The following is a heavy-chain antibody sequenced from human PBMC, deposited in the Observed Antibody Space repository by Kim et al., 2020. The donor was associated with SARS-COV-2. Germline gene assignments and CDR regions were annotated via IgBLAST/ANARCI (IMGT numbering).Heavy chain of an antibody. V-gene: IGHV3-7*01. Sequence: GSLRLSREASEFTFSRYWMSWVRQAPGKGLEWVANIKQDGSQKYYVDAVKGRFSISRDNAKNSVYLQLNSLRVEDTALYYCARGTSNWNYYYYYGMDVW. CDR2: IKQDGSQK. D-gene: IGHD3-3*01. CDR3: ARGTSNWNYYYYYGMDV. J-gene: IGHJ6*01. CDR1: EFTFSRYW.